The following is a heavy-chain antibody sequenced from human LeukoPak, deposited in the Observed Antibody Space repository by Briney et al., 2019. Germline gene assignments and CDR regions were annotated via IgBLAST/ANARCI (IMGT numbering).Heavy chain of an antibody. D-gene: IGHD2-2*01. J-gene: IGHJ4*02. Sequence: ASVKVSCKFSGYTLTQLSLHWVRQAPGKGLGWVGGFDPEDGETIYAQKFQGRVTMNEDTSTDTAYMELSSLRSEDTAVYDCATGLKYQLPFHFDYWGQGTLVTVSS. V-gene: IGHV1-24*01. CDR3: ATGLKYQLPFHFDY. CDR1: GYTLTQLS. CDR2: FDPEDGET.